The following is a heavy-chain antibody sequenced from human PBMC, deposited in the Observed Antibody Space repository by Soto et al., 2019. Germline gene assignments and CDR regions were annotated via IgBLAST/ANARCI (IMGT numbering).Heavy chain of an antibody. CDR3: TLRDEVTSYYINH. V-gene: IGHV4-34*01. CDR1: GGSFHGYY. J-gene: IGHJ4*02. Sequence: SETLSLTCAVYGGSFHGYYWSWIRQPPGKGLEWIGEINHSGSVNFNPTFKSRVSISLDTSKNQMSLQLSSVSAADTAVYFCTLRDEVTSYYINHWGRGMLVTVSS. CDR2: INHSGSV. D-gene: IGHD2-21*02.